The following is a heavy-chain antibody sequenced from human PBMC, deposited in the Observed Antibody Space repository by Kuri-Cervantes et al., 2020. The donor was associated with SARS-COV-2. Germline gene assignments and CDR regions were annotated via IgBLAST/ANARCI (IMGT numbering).Heavy chain of an antibody. D-gene: IGHD2-21*01. J-gene: IGHJ4*02. CDR3: ARLGSDVDY. Sequence: GESLKISCAASGFTFSSYGMHWVRQAPGKGLEWVAVIWYDGSNKYYADSVKGRFTISRDNSKNTLYLQMNRLRAEDTAVYYCARLGSDVDYWGQGTLVTVSS. CDR1: GFTFSSYG. V-gene: IGHV3-33*01. CDR2: IWYDGSNK.